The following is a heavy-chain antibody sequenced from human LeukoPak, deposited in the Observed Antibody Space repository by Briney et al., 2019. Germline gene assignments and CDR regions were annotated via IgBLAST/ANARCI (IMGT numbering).Heavy chain of an antibody. J-gene: IGHJ5*02. CDR1: VYSLTIGYY. Sequence: SETLSLPCNVSVYSLTIGYYWGWIGPPPGKGLEWIANIYHRGGTIHNPPRRSRDAISADPSKNQFSLKLRSVTAADTAVYYCAKSMQQRLTVTGVVEGAKSTFGLWGQGTLVTVSS. V-gene: IGHV4-38-2*02. CDR3: AKSMQQRLTVTGVVEGAKSTFGL. D-gene: IGHD3-3*01. CDR2: IYHRGGT.